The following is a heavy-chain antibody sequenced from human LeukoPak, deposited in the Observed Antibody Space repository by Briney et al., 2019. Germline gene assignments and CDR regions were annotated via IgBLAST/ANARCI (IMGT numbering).Heavy chain of an antibody. J-gene: IGHJ4*02. D-gene: IGHD6-6*01. V-gene: IGHV3-23*01. CDR2: ITGSGGSA. CDR1: GFTFSSYT. Sequence: GGPLRLSCAASGFTFSSYTMTWVRQAPGKGLEWVSAITGSGGSAYYADSVKGRFIISRDNSKNTLYLQMNSLRAEDTAVYYCAKPVFYTTSSFDYWGQGTLVTVSS. CDR3: AKPVFYTTSSFDY.